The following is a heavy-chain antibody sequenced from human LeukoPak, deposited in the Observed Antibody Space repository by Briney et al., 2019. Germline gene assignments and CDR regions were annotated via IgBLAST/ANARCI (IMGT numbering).Heavy chain of an antibody. CDR2: INPNSGGT. V-gene: IGHV1-2*02. J-gene: IGHJ4*02. CDR3: ARGTGEGYSYGRYYFDY. CDR1: GGTFSSYA. D-gene: IGHD5-18*01. Sequence: AASVKVSCKASGGTFSSYAISWVRQAPGQGLEWMGWINPNSGGTNYAQKFQGRVTMTRDTSISTAYMELSRLRSDDTAVYYCARGTGEGYSYGRYYFDYWGQGTLVTVSS.